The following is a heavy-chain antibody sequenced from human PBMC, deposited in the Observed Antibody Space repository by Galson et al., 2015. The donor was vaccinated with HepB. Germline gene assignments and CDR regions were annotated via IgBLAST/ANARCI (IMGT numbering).Heavy chain of an antibody. CDR2: IIPIFGTA. V-gene: IGHV1-69*06. CDR3: ASKSSSWYGLGYYYGMDV. Sequence: SVKVSCKASGGTFSSYAISWVRQAPGQGLEWMGGIIPIFGTANYAQKFQGRVTITADKSTSTAYMELSSPRSEDTAVYYCASKSSSWYGLGYYYGMDVWRQGTTVTVSS. J-gene: IGHJ6*02. D-gene: IGHD6-13*01. CDR1: GGTFSSYA.